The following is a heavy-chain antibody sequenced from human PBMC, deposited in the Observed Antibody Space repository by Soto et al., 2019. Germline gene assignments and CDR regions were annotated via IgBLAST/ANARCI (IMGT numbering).Heavy chain of an antibody. CDR1: RDTFRTSA. V-gene: IGHV1-69*06. Sequence: QVQLDQSGAEVKNPGSSVKVSCKASRDTFRTSAISWVRQAPGQGLEWLGGIMPMLGTASYAQKFHGRVTITADNSTTTADTELSSLRSEDTAVYYCAKHFVGPLRKYYHYYSGIDVWGQGTPVTVSS. D-gene: IGHD2-21*01. J-gene: IGHJ6*02. CDR3: AKHFVGPLRKYYHYYSGIDV. CDR2: IMPMLGTA.